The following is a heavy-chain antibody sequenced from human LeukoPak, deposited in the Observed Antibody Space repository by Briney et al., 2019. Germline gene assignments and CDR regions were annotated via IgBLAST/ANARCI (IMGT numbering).Heavy chain of an antibody. J-gene: IGHJ6*04. Sequence: PSETLSLTCTVSGGSISSGDYYWSWIRQPPGKGLEWIGYIYYSGSTYYNPSLKSRVTISVDTSKNQFSLKLSSVTAADTAVYYCARDRSVSGYYYCMDVWGKGTTVTVSS. D-gene: IGHD3-10*01. V-gene: IGHV4-30-4*01. CDR2: IYYSGST. CDR1: GGSISSGDYY. CDR3: ARDRSVSGYYYCMDV.